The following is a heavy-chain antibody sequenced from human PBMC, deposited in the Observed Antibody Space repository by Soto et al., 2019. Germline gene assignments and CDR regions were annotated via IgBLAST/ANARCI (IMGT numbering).Heavy chain of an antibody. CDR3: ARDIDSLYCGGDCYWSKKFDY. Sequence: GASVKVSCKASGYTFTSYAMHWVRQAPGQRLEWMGWINAGNGNTKYSQKFQGRVTITRDTSASTAYMELSSLRSEDTTVYYCARDIDSLYCGGDCYWSKKFDYWGQGTLVTVSS. D-gene: IGHD2-21*01. CDR2: INAGNGNT. J-gene: IGHJ4*02. CDR1: GYTFTSYA. V-gene: IGHV1-3*01.